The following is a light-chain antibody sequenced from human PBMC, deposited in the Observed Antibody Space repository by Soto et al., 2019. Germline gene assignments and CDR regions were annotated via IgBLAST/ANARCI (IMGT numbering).Light chain of an antibody. J-gene: IGLJ3*02. Sequence: QSVLTQPRSVSGSPGQSVTISCTGTSSDVGDYNYVSWYEQRPGKAPKVMIYDVSRRPSGVPDRFSGSKSGNTASLTISGLQAEDEADYYCCSYAGSYPWVFGGGTKLTVL. CDR3: CSYAGSYPWV. CDR1: SSDVGDYNY. CDR2: DVS. V-gene: IGLV2-11*01.